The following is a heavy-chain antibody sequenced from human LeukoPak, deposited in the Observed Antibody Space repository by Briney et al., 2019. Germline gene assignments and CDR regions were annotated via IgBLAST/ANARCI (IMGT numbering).Heavy chain of an antibody. J-gene: IGHJ6*02. CDR2: IWYDGSNK. V-gene: IGHV3-33*08. Sequence: GGSLRLSCAASGFIFSQYSMNWVRQAPGKGLEWVAVIWYDGSNKYYGDSVKGRFTISRDNSKNTLYLQMNSLRAEDTAVYYCARDRGFYVYYGMDVWGQGTTVTVSS. CDR3: ARDRGFYVYYGMDV. CDR1: GFIFSQYS. D-gene: IGHD2/OR15-2a*01.